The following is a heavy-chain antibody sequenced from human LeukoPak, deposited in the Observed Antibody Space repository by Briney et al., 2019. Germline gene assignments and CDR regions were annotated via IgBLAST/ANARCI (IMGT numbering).Heavy chain of an antibody. Sequence: GGSLRLSCAASGFTFSSYGMHWVRQAPGKGLEWVAFIRYDGSNKYYADSVKGRFTISRDNSKNTLYLQMNSLRAEDTAVYYCATTPGYYGSGSLAWGQGTLVTVSS. J-gene: IGHJ5*02. CDR3: ATTPGYYGSGSLA. CDR1: GFTFSSYG. CDR2: IRYDGSNK. D-gene: IGHD3-10*01. V-gene: IGHV3-30*02.